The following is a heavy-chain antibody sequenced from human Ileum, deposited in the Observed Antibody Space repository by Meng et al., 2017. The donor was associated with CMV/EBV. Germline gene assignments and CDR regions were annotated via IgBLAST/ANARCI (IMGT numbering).Heavy chain of an antibody. CDR2: IYHSGST. CDR1: GYSISSGYY. J-gene: IGHJ6*02. V-gene: IGHV4-38-2*02. Sequence: SETLSLTCTVSGYSISSGYYWGWIRQPPGKGLEWIGSIYHSGSTYYNPSLKSRVTISVDTSKNQFSLKLSSVTAADTAVYYCARDIAAAGYYYGMDVWGQGTTVTVSS. D-gene: IGHD6-13*01. CDR3: ARDIAAAGYYYGMDV.